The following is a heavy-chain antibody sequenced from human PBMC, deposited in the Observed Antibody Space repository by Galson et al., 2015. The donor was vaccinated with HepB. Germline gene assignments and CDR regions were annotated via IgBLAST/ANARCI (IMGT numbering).Heavy chain of an antibody. V-gene: IGHV3-53*01. D-gene: IGHD6-6*01. CDR2: INTSGTT. CDR1: GFAVSTNY. Sequence: SLRLSCAASGFAVSTNYMSWVRQTPGKGLEWVSIINTSGTTYYSDSVKGRFSTSREFSKNTLYLHMNNVRVEDSAIYYCVASRAYWGQGTPVSVS. J-gene: IGHJ4*02. CDR3: VASRAY.